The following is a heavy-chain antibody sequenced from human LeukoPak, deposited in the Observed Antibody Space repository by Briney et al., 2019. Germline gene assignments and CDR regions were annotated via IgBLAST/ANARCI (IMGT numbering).Heavy chain of an antibody. Sequence: GGSLRLSXAASGFTFSSYAMSWVSQAPGKGLEWVSAISGSGGSTYYADSVKGRFTISRDNSKNTLYLQMNSLRAEDTAVYYCAKDLVAAAGYDAFDIWGQGTMVTVSS. CDR3: AKDLVAAAGYDAFDI. CDR1: GFTFSSYA. D-gene: IGHD6-13*01. CDR2: ISGSGGST. J-gene: IGHJ3*02. V-gene: IGHV3-23*01.